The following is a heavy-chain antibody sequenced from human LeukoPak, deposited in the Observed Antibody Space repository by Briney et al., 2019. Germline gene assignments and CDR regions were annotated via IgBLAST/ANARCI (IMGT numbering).Heavy chain of an antibody. J-gene: IGHJ4*02. CDR3: ARVYYGSGIDY. CDR1: GGSVSSGTYY. D-gene: IGHD3-10*01. CDR2: IYYSGST. Sequence: PSETLSLTCTVSGGSVSSGTYYWSWIRQPPGKGLEWIGYIYYSGSTNYDPSLKSRVTISVDTSKNQFSLKLTSVTAADTAVYYCARVYYGSGIDYWGQGTLVTVSS. V-gene: IGHV4-61*01.